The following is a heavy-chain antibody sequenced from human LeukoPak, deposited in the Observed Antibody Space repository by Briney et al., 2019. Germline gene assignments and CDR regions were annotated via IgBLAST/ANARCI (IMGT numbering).Heavy chain of an antibody. CDR1: GFIFSSYG. V-gene: IGHV3-23*01. D-gene: IGHD1-26*01. J-gene: IGHJ4*02. Sequence: GGSLRLSCAASGFIFSSYGMSWVRQAPGKGLEWVSAISGSGGSTYYADSVKGRFTISRDNSKNTLYLQMNSLRAEDTAVYYCAKSVPWELAPFDYWGQGTLVTVSS. CDR2: ISGSGGST. CDR3: AKSVPWELAPFDY.